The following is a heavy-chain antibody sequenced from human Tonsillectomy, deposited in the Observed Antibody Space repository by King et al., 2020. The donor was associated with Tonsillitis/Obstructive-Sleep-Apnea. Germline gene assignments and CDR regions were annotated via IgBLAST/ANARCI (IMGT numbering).Heavy chain of an antibody. CDR1: GGSVSSGSYY. CDR2: IYHSGST. Sequence: VQLQESGPGLVKPSETLSLTCTVSGGSVSSGSYYWSWIRQPPGKGLEWIGCIYHSGSTNYNPSLKVRVTISLDTSKNQFSLRLRSVTAADTAVYYCARDRGRGDAFDIWGQGTMVTVSS. D-gene: IGHD3-10*01. V-gene: IGHV4-61*01. J-gene: IGHJ3*02. CDR3: ARDRGRGDAFDI.